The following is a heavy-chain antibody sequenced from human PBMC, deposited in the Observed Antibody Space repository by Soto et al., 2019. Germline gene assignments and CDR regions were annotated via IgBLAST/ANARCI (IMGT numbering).Heavy chain of an antibody. J-gene: IGHJ6*02. CDR2: IRSKANSYAT. Sequence: EVQLEESGGGLVQPGGSLKLSCAASGCTFSGSAMHWVRQASGKGLEWVGRIRSKANSYATAYAASVKGRFTISRDDSKNTAYLQMKSLKTEDTAVYYCTSRYCSGGSCHTYYYYGMDVWGQGTTVTVSS. V-gene: IGHV3-73*02. CDR3: TSRYCSGGSCHTYYYYGMDV. D-gene: IGHD2-15*01. CDR1: GCTFSGSA.